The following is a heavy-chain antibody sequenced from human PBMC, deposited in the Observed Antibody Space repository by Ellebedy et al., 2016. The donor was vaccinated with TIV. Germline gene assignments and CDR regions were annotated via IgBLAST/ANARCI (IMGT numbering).Heavy chain of an antibody. Sequence: GESLKISXAASGFTFSSYAMSWVRQAPGKGLEWVSAISGSGGSTYYADSVKGRFTISRDNSKNTLYLQMNSLRAEDTAVYYCARGGHSSGWTHYYYYGMDVWGQGTTVTVSS. V-gene: IGHV3-23*01. CDR1: GFTFSSYA. D-gene: IGHD6-19*01. J-gene: IGHJ6*02. CDR2: ISGSGGST. CDR3: ARGGHSSGWTHYYYYGMDV.